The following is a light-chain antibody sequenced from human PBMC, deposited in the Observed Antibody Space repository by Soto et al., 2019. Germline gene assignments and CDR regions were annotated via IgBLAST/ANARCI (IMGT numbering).Light chain of an antibody. CDR3: ATWDDSRNGYV. Sequence: QSVLTQPPSASGTPGQRVTISASGSSSNIGSNTVSWYQQLPGTAPKLLIYDNDERPSGVPDRFSGSKSATSASLAISGLQSEDEGDYYCATWDDSRNGYVFGPGTKLTVL. CDR1: SSNIGSNT. V-gene: IGLV1-44*01. CDR2: DND. J-gene: IGLJ1*01.